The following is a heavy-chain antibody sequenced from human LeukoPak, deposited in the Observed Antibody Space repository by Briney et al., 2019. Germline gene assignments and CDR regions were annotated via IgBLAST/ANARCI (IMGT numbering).Heavy chain of an antibody. Sequence: GGSLRLSCAASGFTFGDYHMSWIPQAPGKGLEWVSYISSGSSYTNSADSVKGRFTIPRDNAEHSLFLQMNSLRAEDTAVYYCAKGRDAFDIWGQGTMVTVSS. J-gene: IGHJ3*02. CDR2: ISSGSSYT. D-gene: IGHD3-10*01. V-gene: IGHV3-11*06. CDR3: AKGRDAFDI. CDR1: GFTFGDYH.